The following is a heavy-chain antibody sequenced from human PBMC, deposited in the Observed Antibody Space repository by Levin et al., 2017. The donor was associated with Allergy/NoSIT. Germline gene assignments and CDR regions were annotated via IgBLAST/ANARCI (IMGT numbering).Heavy chain of an antibody. CDR2: IYYSGST. J-gene: IGHJ4*02. CDR1: GGSISSSSYY. V-gene: IGHV4-39*01. CDR3: ARGAHFCSGGSCFVAY. Sequence: SETLSLTCTVSGGSISSSSYYWGWIRQPPGKGLEWIGTIYYSGSTYYNPSLKSRVTISVDTSKNQFSLKLSSGTAADTAVYYCARGAHFCSGGSCFVAYWGQGTLVTVSS. D-gene: IGHD2-15*01.